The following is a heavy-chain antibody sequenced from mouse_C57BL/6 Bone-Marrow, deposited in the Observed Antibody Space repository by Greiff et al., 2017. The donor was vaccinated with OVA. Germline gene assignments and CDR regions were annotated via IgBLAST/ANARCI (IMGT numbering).Heavy chain of an antibody. CDR2: IDPENGDT. CDR3: TTSNYYFDD. J-gene: IGHJ2*01. D-gene: IGHD2-5*01. Sequence: EVMLVESGAELVRPGASVKLSCTASGFNFKDAYMHWVKQRPEQGLEWIGWIDPENGDTEYAWKFKGKATITADKSSNTAYLQLSSLTSEDTSVYDCTTSNYYFDDWGQGTTLTVSS. V-gene: IGHV14-4*01. CDR1: GFNFKDAY.